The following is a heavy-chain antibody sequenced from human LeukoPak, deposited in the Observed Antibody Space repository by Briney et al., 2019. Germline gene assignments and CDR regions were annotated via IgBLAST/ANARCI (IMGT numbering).Heavy chain of an antibody. CDR3: ARAKGSSGYYPHTY. J-gene: IGHJ4*02. CDR1: GYTFTSYG. CDR2: ISAYNGNT. V-gene: IGHV1-18*01. Sequence: ASVKVSCKASGYTFTSYGISWVRQAPGQGLEWMGWISAYNGNTNYAQKLQGRVTMTTDTSTSTAYMVLRSLRSDDTAVYYCARAKGSSGYYPHTYWGQGTLVTVSS. D-gene: IGHD3-22*01.